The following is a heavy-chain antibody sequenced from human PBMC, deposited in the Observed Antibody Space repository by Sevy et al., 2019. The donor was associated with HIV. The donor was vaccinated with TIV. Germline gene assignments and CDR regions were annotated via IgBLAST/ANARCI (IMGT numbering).Heavy chain of an antibody. V-gene: IGHV3-23*01. Sequence: GGSLRLSCAASGFTFSTYAVSWVRQAPGKGLEWVAALNGDRTYYAGSVKGRFTISRDNPKNTVYLQVNSLRVEDTALYYCVKEETAPYFDCLGQGTLVTVSS. CDR3: VKEETAPYFDC. CDR2: LNGDRT. J-gene: IGHJ4*02. CDR1: GFTFSTYA. D-gene: IGHD2-21*02.